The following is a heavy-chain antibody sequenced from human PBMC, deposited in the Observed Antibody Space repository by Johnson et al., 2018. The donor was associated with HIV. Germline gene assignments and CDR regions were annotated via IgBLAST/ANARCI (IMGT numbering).Heavy chain of an antibody. Sequence: QVQLMESGGGVVQPGGSLRLSCAASGFTFSSYAMHWVRQAPGKGLEWVAVISYDGSNKYYADSVKGRFTISRDNSKNTLYLQMNSLRAEDTAVYYCARDEPYNLNAFDIWGQGTMVTVSS. CDR2: ISYDGSNK. CDR1: GFTFSSYA. J-gene: IGHJ3*02. V-gene: IGHV3-30-3*01. D-gene: IGHD5-24*01. CDR3: ARDEPYNLNAFDI.